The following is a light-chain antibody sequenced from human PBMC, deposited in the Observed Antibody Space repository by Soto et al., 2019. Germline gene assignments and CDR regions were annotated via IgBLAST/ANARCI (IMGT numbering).Light chain of an antibody. V-gene: IGKV3-11*01. CDR1: QSVSRY. CDR3: QQRSHWVS. J-gene: IGKJ4*01. CDR2: DAS. Sequence: ESVLTQSPATLSLSPGERATLSCRASQSVSRYLAWYQQKPGQAPRLLIYDASNRAPGIPARFSGSGSGTDFTLTISSLEPEDFAVYYFQQRSHWVSFGGGTKVEIK.